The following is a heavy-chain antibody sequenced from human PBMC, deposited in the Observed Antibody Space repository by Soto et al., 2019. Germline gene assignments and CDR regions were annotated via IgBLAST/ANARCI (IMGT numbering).Heavy chain of an antibody. V-gene: IGHV1-69*01. CDR3: ARRSLGYCSGGSCYAPDY. CDR1: GGTFSSYA. J-gene: IGHJ4*02. D-gene: IGHD2-15*01. Sequence: QVQLVQSGAEVKKPGSSVKVSCKASGGTFSSYAISWVRQAPGQGLEWMGGIIPICGTANYAQKFQGRVTITADESTSRAYMELSSLRSEDTAVYYCARRSLGYCSGGSCYAPDYWGQGTLVTVSS. CDR2: IIPICGTA.